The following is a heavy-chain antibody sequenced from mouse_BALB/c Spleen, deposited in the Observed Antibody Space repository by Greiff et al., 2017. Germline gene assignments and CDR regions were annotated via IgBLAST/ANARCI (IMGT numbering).Heavy chain of an antibody. CDR3: ARNLLWYHYYAMDY. V-gene: IGHV2-2*02. CDR2: IWSGGST. D-gene: IGHD2-1*01. J-gene: IGHJ4*01. Sequence: VMLVESGPGLVQPSQSLSITCTVSGFSLTSYGVHWVRQSPGKGLEWLGVIWSGGSTDYNAAFISRLSISKDNSKSQVFFKMNSLQANDTAIYYCARNLLWYHYYAMDYWGQGTSVTVSS. CDR1: GFSLTSYG.